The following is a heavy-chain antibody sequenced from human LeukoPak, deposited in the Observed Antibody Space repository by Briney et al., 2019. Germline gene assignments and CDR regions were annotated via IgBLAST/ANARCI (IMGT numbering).Heavy chain of an antibody. CDR2: ISYTGNT. CDR1: GGSISPYF. CDR3: ARDDYRGVTNFDP. J-gene: IGHJ5*02. D-gene: IGHD3-10*01. V-gene: IGHV4-59*01. Sequence: SETLSLTCTVSGGSISPYFWSWIRQPPGKGLEWIGYISYTGNTNYNPSLKSRVTISVDTSKNQFSLQLTSVTAADTAVYYCARDDYRGVTNFDPWGQGTLVTVSS.